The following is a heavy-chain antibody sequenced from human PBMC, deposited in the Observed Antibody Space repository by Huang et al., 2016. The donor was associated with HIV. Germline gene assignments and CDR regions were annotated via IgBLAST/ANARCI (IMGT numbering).Heavy chain of an antibody. CDR2: MSYDGRNK. CDR3: ARSAVPGDGDWFDP. Sequence: QVQLVESGGGLVQPGRSLRLSCAASGFPFPNYAIHWVRQAPGKGVEWVAVMSYDGRNKFYADAWKARFTISRDNSKSTLYLLMNSLRVDDTALYYCARSAVPGDGDWFDPWGQGTLVTVSS. D-gene: IGHD6-19*01. J-gene: IGHJ5*02. CDR1: GFPFPNYA. V-gene: IGHV3-30*04.